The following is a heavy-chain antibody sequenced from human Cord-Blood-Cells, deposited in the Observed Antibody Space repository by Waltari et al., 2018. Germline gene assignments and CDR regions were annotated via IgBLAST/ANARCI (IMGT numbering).Heavy chain of an antibody. J-gene: IGHJ3*02. D-gene: IGHD3-3*01. Sequence: GLEWVGRIKSKTDGGTTDYAAPVKGRFTISRDDSKNTLYLQMNSLKTEDTAVYYCTTDPIYDFWSGYDAFDIWGQGTMVTVSS. CDR3: TTDPIYDFWSGYDAFDI. CDR2: IKSKTDGGTT. V-gene: IGHV3-15*01.